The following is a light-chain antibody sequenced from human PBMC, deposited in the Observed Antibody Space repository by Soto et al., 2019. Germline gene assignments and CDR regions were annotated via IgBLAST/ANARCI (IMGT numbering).Light chain of an antibody. Sequence: QSVLTQTPSASGTPGQRVSISCSGSSTNIGRNTVIWYQQVPGTTPKVLIYSNSQRPSGVPNLFSGSKSGTSASLAISGLQSDDEADYYGAAWDDSLNGVVFGGGTKLTVL. V-gene: IGLV1-44*01. CDR1: STNIGRNT. CDR2: SNS. J-gene: IGLJ2*01. CDR3: AAWDDSLNGVV.